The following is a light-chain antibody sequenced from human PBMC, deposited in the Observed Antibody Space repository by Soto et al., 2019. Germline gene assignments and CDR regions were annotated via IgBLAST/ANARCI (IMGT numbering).Light chain of an antibody. J-gene: IGKJ1*01. Sequence: EIVLTQSPGTLSLSPGERATLSCRASQSVSSSYLAGYQQKPGQAPRLLIYGASSRATGIPDRFSGSGSGTDFTLTISRLEPEDCAVYYCQQYGSSPWTFGQGTKVEIK. CDR3: QQYGSSPWT. CDR2: GAS. CDR1: QSVSSSY. V-gene: IGKV3-20*01.